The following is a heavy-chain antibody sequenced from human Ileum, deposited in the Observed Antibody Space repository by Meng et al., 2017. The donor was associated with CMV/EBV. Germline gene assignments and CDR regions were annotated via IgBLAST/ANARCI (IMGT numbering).Heavy chain of an antibody. J-gene: IGHJ4*02. D-gene: IGHD4-17*01. CDR1: GYSITSGYF. Sequence: SETLSLTCTVSGYSITSGYFWGWIRQPPGKGLEWTGSSSHIGSTFYSPSLHSRVTMSVDKSKNRFSLRLSSVTAADTAVYYCARGSTLRDEPLYYFDFWGQGTLVTVSS. V-gene: IGHV4-38-2*02. CDR2: SSHIGST. CDR3: ARGSTLRDEPLYYFDF.